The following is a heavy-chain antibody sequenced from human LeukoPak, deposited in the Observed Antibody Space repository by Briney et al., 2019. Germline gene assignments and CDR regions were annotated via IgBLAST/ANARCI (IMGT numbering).Heavy chain of an antibody. CDR2: IYYSGST. CDR3: ARGSPRDWSIDY. J-gene: IGHJ4*02. Sequence: SETLSLTCTVSGGSISSGDYYWSWIRQPPGKGLEWIGYIYYSGSTYYNPSLKSRVTISVDTSKNQFSLKLSSVTAADTAVYYCARGSPRDWSIDYWGQGTLVTVSS. V-gene: IGHV4-30-4*01. CDR1: GGSISSGDYY. D-gene: IGHD3-9*01.